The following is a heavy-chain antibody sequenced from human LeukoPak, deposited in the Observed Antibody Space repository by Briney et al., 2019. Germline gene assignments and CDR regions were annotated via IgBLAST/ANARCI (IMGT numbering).Heavy chain of an antibody. D-gene: IGHD1-7*01. CDR1: GFTFSSYS. J-gene: IGHJ5*02. CDR2: ISSSSGHI. V-gene: IGHV3-21*01. CDR3: ARQSHPNWSYANWFDP. Sequence: PGGSLRLSCAASGFTFSSYSMNWVRQAPGKGLEWVSSISSSSGHISSADSLKGRFTISRDNAKNSLYLQMNSLRAEDTAVYYCARQSHPNWSYANWFDPWGQGTLVTVSS.